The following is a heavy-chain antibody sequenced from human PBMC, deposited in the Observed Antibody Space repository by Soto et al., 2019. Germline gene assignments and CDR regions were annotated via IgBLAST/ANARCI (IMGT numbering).Heavy chain of an antibody. D-gene: IGHD3-3*01. V-gene: IGHV4-34*01. CDR2: INHSGST. J-gene: IGHJ1*01. CDR3: AKDHTIFGVALGVAD. Sequence: VDGGNCRDHGWSWISQPPGKGLEWIGEINHSGSTNYNPSLKSRFTISRDNSKNTLYLQMNSLRAEDTAVYYCAKDHTIFGVALGVADWGHGPLVPVSS. CDR1: GGNCRDHG.